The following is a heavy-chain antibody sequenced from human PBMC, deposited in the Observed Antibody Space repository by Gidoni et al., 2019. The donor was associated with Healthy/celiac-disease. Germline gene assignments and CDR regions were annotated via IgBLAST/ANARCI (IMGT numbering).Heavy chain of an antibody. D-gene: IGHD6-6*01. CDR3: ARSDPISSWFDP. CDR2: IWYDGSNK. V-gene: IGHV3-33*01. J-gene: IGHJ5*02. Sequence: QVQLVESGGGVVQPGRSLRLSCAASGFTFSSYGMHWVRQAPGKGLEWVAVIWYDGSNKYYADSVKGRFTISRDNSKNTLYLQMNSLRAEDTAVYYCARSDPISSWFDPWGQGTLVTVSS. CDR1: GFTFSSYG.